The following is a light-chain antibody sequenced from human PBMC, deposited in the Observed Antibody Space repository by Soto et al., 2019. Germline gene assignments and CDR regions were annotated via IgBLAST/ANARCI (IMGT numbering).Light chain of an antibody. V-gene: IGKV3D-15*01. Sequence: EIVMTQSPATLSVSPGERATLSCRASQTVSSYYLAWYQQKPGQAPRLLIYGASNRATGIPDRFSGSGSGTDFTLTISSLQSEDFAVYFCQQYHIWPSWTFGQGTKGAIK. CDR2: GAS. CDR3: QQYHIWPSWT. J-gene: IGKJ1*01. CDR1: QTVSSY.